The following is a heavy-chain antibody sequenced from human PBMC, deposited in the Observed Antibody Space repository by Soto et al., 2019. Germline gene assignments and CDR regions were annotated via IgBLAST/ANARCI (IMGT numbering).Heavy chain of an antibody. Sequence: TLSLTCTVSGGSISSGGYYWSWIRQHPGKGLEWIGYIYYSGSTYYNPSLKSRVTISVDTSKNQFSLKLSSVTAADTAVYYCARAGSKYYDILTGYYPGLNFDYWGQGTLVTVSS. CDR3: ARAGSKYYDILTGYYPGLNFDY. CDR2: IYYSGST. V-gene: IGHV4-31*03. J-gene: IGHJ4*02. D-gene: IGHD3-9*01. CDR1: GGSISSGGYY.